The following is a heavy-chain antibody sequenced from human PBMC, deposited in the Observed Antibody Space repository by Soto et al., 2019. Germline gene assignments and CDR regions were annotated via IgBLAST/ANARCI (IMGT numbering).Heavy chain of an antibody. V-gene: IGHV3-30-3*01. J-gene: IGHJ6*02. CDR2: ISYDGSNK. Sequence: GGSLRLSCAASGFTFSSYAMHWVRQAPGKGLEWVAVISYDGSNKYAASVKGRFTISRDDSKSIAYLQMNSLKTEDTAVYYCTRSLRFLEWYEGFNYGMDVWGQGTTVTVSS. CDR3: TRSLRFLEWYEGFNYGMDV. CDR1: GFTFSSYA. D-gene: IGHD3-3*01.